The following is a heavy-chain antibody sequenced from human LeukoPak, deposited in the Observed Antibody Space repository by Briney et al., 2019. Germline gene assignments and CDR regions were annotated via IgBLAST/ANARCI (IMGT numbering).Heavy chain of an antibody. CDR3: TSTGILGATTGVGLFDY. Sequence: GGSLRLSCSASGFTFDDYGMSWVRQAPGKGLEWVSGINWNGGSTNYADSVKGRFTISRDNAKNSLYLQMNSLRAEDTALYYCTSTGILGATTGVGLFDYWGQGTLVTVSS. CDR1: GFTFDDYG. D-gene: IGHD1-26*01. V-gene: IGHV3-20*04. CDR2: INWNGGST. J-gene: IGHJ4*02.